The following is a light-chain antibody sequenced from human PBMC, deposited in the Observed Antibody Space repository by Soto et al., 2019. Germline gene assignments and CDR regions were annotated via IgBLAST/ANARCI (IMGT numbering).Light chain of an antibody. Sequence: QSVLTQPHSASGTPGQRVTISCSGSSSNIGSNTVNWYQQLPGTAPKLLIYSNNQRPSGVPDRFSGSKSGTSASLAISGLQSEDEADYYCAAWDDSLNGRYVFGTGTKLTVL. CDR1: SSNIGSNT. V-gene: IGLV1-44*01. J-gene: IGLJ1*01. CDR3: AAWDDSLNGRYV. CDR2: SNN.